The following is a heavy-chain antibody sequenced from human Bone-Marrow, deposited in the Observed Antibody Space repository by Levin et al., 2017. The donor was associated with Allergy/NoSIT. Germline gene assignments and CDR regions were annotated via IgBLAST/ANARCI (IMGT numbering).Heavy chain of an antibody. CDR2: VYLSGNT. CDR3: ARRPGVDWYFDV. CDR1: RGSIRTVSYY. Sequence: GSLRLSCTVSRGSIRTVSYYWGWIRQPPGKGLEWIGDVYLSGNTNCNPSLKNRVTISVDPSNNQVSLSLNPVTAADTAVYYCARRPGVDWYFDVWGRGTLVTVSS. J-gene: IGHJ2*01. V-gene: IGHV4-39*01.